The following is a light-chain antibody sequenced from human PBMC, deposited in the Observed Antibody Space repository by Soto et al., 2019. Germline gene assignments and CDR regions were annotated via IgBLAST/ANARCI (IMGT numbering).Light chain of an antibody. CDR1: QFVSTN. CDR2: SAS. CDR3: QQFNNWPPLT. Sequence: EVVMTQSPATLSVSPGERATLSCRASQFVSTNLAWYQQKPGQAPRLLIYSASTRATGIAARFSGSGSGTEFTLTISSLQSEDSAVYYCQQFNNWPPLTFGGGTKVEIK. V-gene: IGKV3-15*01. J-gene: IGKJ4*01.